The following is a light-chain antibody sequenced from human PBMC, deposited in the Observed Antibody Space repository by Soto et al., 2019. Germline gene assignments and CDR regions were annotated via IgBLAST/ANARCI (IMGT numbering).Light chain of an antibody. CDR3: QQRNSWPPTFT. CDR1: QSLLHSDGYKY. V-gene: IGKV2-28*01. CDR2: LGS. J-gene: IGKJ5*01. Sequence: IVMTQSPVSLPVTPGEPASISCKSSQSLLHSDGYKYLDWYVQKAGQSPQLLIYLGSHRATGIPARFSGSGSGTDFTLTISSLEPEDFAVYYCQQRNSWPPTFTFGQGTRLEIK.